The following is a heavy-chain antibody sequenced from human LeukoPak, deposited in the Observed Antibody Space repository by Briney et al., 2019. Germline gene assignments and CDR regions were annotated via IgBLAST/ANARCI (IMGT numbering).Heavy chain of an antibody. CDR1: GFTFSSYA. V-gene: IGHV3-23*01. J-gene: IGHJ4*02. CDR2: ISGSGGST. Sequence: GGSLRLSCAASGFTFSSYAMSWVRQAPGKGLEWVSPISGSGGSTYYADYGKGRFTISRANDKNTLYLQMQSMRAADKAVYYCARVPITRCRSGNFVYWGQGTLVTVSS. D-gene: IGHD6-19*01. CDR3: ARVPITRCRSGNFVY.